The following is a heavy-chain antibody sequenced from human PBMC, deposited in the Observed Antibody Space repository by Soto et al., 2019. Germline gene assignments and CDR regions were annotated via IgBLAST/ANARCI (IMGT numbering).Heavy chain of an antibody. CDR3: ARWASSTSLMRTYYFDY. CDR1: GYTFTGYY. CDR2: INPNSGGT. V-gene: IGHV1-2*06. Sequence: ASVKVSCKASGYTFTGYYMHWVRQAPGQGLEWMGRINPNSGGTNYAQKFQGRVTMTRDTSISTAYMELSRLRSDDTAVYYCARWASSTSLMRTYYFDYWGQGTLVTVSS. J-gene: IGHJ4*02. D-gene: IGHD2-2*01.